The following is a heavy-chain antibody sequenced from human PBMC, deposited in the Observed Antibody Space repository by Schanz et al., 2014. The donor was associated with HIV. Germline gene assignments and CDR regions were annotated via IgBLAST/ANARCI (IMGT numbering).Heavy chain of an antibody. V-gene: IGHV3-30*18. Sequence: QVQLVESGGGVVQPGRSLRLSCVASGFTFDNYGMHWVRQAPGKGLEWVAVMSYDGIRKNYADSVKGRFTISRDNSKNTLNLQMKSLRAEDTAVYYCAKDRNYYDSKYRGKGNYYYYYGMDVWGQGNPGHRLL. CDR2: MSYDGIRK. D-gene: IGHD3-22*01. CDR3: AKDRNYYDSKYRGKGNYYYYYGMDV. J-gene: IGHJ6*02. CDR1: GFTFDNYG.